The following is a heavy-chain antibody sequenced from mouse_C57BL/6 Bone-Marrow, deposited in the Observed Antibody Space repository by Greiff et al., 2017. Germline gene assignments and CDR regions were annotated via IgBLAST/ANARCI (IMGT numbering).Heavy chain of an antibody. CDR3: ARVYDYDYAMDY. Sequence: EVQLQQSGPELVKPGASVTISCKASGYSFTDYNMNWVKQSNGKSLEWIGVINPNYGTTSYNQKFKGKATLTVDQSSSTSYMQLNSLTSEDSEVYYCARVYDYDYAMDYWGQGTSVTVSS. CDR1: GYSFTDYN. J-gene: IGHJ4*01. V-gene: IGHV1-39*01. CDR2: INPNYGTT. D-gene: IGHD2-4*01.